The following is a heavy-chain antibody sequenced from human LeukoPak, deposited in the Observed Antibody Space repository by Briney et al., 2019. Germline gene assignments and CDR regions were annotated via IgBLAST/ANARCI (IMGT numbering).Heavy chain of an antibody. CDR1: GYTFTGYY. J-gene: IGHJ5*02. CDR2: INPNSGGT. Sequence: GASVKVSCKASGYTFTGYYMHWVRQAPGQGLEWMGWINPNSGGTNYAQKFQGRVTMTRDTSISTAYMELSRLRSDDTAVYYCARDIVLMVYDDPGPWGQGTLVTVSS. D-gene: IGHD2-8*01. V-gene: IGHV1-2*02. CDR3: ARDIVLMVYDDPGP.